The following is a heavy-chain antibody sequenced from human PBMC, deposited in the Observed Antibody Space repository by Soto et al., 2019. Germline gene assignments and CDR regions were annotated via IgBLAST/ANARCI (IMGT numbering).Heavy chain of an antibody. CDR3: ARLYSSSSLDYFDY. D-gene: IGHD6-6*01. J-gene: IGHJ4*02. V-gene: IGHV1-69*02. CDR2: IIPILGIA. Sequence: GASVKVSCKSSGGTFSSYTISWVRQAPGQGLEWMGRIIPILGIANYAQKFQGRVTITADKSTSTAYMELSSLRSEDTAVYYCARLYSSSSLDYFDYWGQGTLVTVSS. CDR1: GGTFSSYT.